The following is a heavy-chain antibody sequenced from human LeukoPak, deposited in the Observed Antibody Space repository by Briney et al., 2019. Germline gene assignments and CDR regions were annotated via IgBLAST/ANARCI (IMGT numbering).Heavy chain of an antibody. CDR3: ARVRKASSGYDFYYYYYGMDV. J-gene: IGHJ6*02. V-gene: IGHV3-21*01. D-gene: IGHD5-12*01. Sequence: GGSLRLSCAASGFTFSSYSMNWVRQAPGKGLEWVSSISSSSSYIYYADSVKGRFTISRDNAKNSLYLQMNSLRAEDTAVYYCARVRKASSGYDFYYYYYGMDVWGQGTTVTVSS. CDR1: GFTFSSYS. CDR2: ISSSSSYI.